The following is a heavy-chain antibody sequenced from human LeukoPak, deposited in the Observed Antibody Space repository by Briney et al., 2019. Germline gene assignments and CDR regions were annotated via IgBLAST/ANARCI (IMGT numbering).Heavy chain of an antibody. CDR1: GFTFSSYA. CDR2: ISGSGGST. Sequence: GGSLRLSCTASGFTFSSYAMSWVRQAPGKGLEWVSTISGSGGSTYYTDSVKGRFTISRDNSKNTLYLQMNSLRAEDTAVYYCAKDRKLVQDAFDIWGQGTMVTASS. J-gene: IGHJ3*02. D-gene: IGHD6-13*01. V-gene: IGHV3-23*01. CDR3: AKDRKLVQDAFDI.